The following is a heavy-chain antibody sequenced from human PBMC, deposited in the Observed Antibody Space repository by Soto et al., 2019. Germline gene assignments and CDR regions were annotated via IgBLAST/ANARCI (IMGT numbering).Heavy chain of an antibody. CDR3: ASLNTSSRYGQTNWLDP. Sequence: QVQLVESGGGVVQPGRSLRLSCAASGFTFSSYGMHWVRQAPGKGLEWVAVIWYDGSNKYYADSVKGRFTISRDNSKNSLYLQMNSLRAEDTAVYYCASLNTSSRYGQTNWLDPWGQGTLVTVSS. J-gene: IGHJ5*02. D-gene: IGHD6-13*01. CDR2: IWYDGSNK. CDR1: GFTFSSYG. V-gene: IGHV3-33*01.